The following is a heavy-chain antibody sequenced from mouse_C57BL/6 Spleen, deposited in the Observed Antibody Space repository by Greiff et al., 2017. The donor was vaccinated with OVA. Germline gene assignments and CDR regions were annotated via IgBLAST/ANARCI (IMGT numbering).Heavy chain of an antibody. CDR1: GYAFSSSW. Sequence: QVQLKQSGPELVKPGASVKISCKASGYAFSSSWMNWVKQRPGKGLEWIGRIYPGDGDTNYNGKFKGKATLTADKSSSTAYMQLSSLTSEDSAVYFCAISTTVVASAMDYWGQGTSVTVSS. D-gene: IGHD1-1*01. J-gene: IGHJ4*01. V-gene: IGHV1-82*01. CDR2: IYPGDGDT. CDR3: AISTTVVASAMDY.